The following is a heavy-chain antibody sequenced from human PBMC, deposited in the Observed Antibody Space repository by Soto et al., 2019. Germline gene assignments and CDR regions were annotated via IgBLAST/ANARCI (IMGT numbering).Heavy chain of an antibody. CDR2: INHSGST. Sequence: QVQLQQWGAGLLKPSETLSLTCAVYGGSFSGYYWSWIRQPPGKGLEWIGEINHSGSTNYNPSLKSRVTISDDASKRPFSLTISSSGSAYRAVYYWARGVLCSGGSCAADAFDIWGQGTMVTVSS. J-gene: IGHJ3*02. CDR3: ARGVLCSGGSCAADAFDI. CDR1: GGSFSGYY. V-gene: IGHV4-34*01. D-gene: IGHD2-15*01.